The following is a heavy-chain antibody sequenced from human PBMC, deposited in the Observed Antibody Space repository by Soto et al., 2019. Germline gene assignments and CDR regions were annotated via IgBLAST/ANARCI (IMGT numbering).Heavy chain of an antibody. V-gene: IGHV1-69*01. Sequence: QVQLVQSGAEVKKPGSSVKVSCKASGGTFSSYAISWVRQAPGQGLEWMGGIIPIFGTANYAQKFQGRVTITADESTSTAYMDLSSLRSEDTAVYYCARAREWELLQAPFDYWGQGTLVTVSS. CDR3: ARAREWELLQAPFDY. CDR2: IIPIFGTA. CDR1: GGTFSSYA. D-gene: IGHD1-26*01. J-gene: IGHJ4*02.